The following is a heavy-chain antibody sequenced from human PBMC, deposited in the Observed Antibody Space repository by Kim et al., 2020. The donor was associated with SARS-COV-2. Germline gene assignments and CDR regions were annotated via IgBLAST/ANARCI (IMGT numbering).Heavy chain of an antibody. CDR2: IRGGGDNT. V-gene: IGHV3-23*01. CDR3: AKDPGKLTAVDY. J-gene: IGHJ4*02. Sequence: GGSLRLSCEASGFSFSSHSMSWVRQAPGKGLEWVSSIRGGGDNTYYADSVKGRFTISRDNSKNTLYLQMNSLRAEDTAFYYCAKDPGKLTAVDYWGQGTLVTVSS. CDR1: GFSFSSHS. D-gene: IGHD4-4*01.